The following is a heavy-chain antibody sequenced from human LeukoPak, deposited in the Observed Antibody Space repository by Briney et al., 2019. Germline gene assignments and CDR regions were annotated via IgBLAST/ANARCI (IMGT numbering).Heavy chain of an antibody. J-gene: IGHJ4*02. CDR2: IYYSGST. CDR1: GGSISSSSYY. Sequence: SETLSLTCTVSGGSISSSSYYWGWIRQPPGKGLEWIGSIYYSGSTYYNPSLKSRVTISVDTSKNQFSLKLSSVTAADTAVYYCAREPRTKILLSFDYWGQGTLVTVSS. V-gene: IGHV4-39*07. D-gene: IGHD2-8*01. CDR3: AREPRTKILLSFDY.